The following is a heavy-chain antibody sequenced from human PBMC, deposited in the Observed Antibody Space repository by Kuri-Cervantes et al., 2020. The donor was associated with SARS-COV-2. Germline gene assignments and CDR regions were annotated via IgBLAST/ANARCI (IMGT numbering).Heavy chain of an antibody. Sequence: SVKVSCKASGGTFSSYAISWVRQAPGQGLGWMGGIIPIFGTANYAQKFQGRVTITADESTSTAYMELSSLRSEDTAVYYCARVHSKGPLYDFWSGYYFDYWGQGTLVTVSS. CDR2: IIPIFGTA. D-gene: IGHD3-3*01. CDR1: GGTFSSYA. J-gene: IGHJ4*02. V-gene: IGHV1-69*13. CDR3: ARVHSKGPLYDFWSGYYFDY.